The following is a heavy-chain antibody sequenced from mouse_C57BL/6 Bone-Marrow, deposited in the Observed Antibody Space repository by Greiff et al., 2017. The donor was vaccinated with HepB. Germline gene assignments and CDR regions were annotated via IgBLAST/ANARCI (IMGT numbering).Heavy chain of an antibody. CDR3: ATAQATCIDAMDY. D-gene: IGHD3-2*02. CDR2: IYPVSGET. Sequence: LLESGAELASPGASVTLSCKASGYTFTDHIMNWVKKRPGQGLEWIGRIYPVSGETNYNQKFMGKATFSVDRSSSTVYMVLNSLTSEDPAVYYCATAQATCIDAMDYWGQGTSVTVSS. CDR1: GYTFTDHI. V-gene: IGHV1-11*01. J-gene: IGHJ4*01.